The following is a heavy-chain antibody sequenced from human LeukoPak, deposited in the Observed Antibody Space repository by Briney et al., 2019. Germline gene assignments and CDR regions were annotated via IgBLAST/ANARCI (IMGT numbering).Heavy chain of an antibody. D-gene: IGHD6-13*01. V-gene: IGHV3-23*01. J-gene: IGHJ4*02. CDR2: ISGNGGNT. CDR3: AKIAAVGTYFDY. Sequence: GGSLRLSCAASGFTFRSSAVTWVRQAPGKGLEWVSAISGNGGNTYYVDSVKGRFTISRDNPKNTLYLQMNSLRADDTAVYYCAKIAAVGTYFDYWGQGTLVTVSS. CDR1: GFTFRSSA.